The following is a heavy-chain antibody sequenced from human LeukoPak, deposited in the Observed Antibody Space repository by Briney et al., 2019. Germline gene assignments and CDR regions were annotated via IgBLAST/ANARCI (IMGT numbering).Heavy chain of an antibody. J-gene: IGHJ3*02. CDR1: GFTFSSYS. CDR2: ISSSSSYI. V-gene: IGHV3-21*01. CDR3: AREAVTMYAFDI. D-gene: IGHD4-17*01. Sequence: GGSLRLSCAASGFTFSSYSMNWVRQAPGKGLEWVSSISSSSSYIYYVDSVKGRFTISRDNAKNSLYLQMNSLRAEDTAVYYCAREAVTMYAFDIWGQGTMVTVSS.